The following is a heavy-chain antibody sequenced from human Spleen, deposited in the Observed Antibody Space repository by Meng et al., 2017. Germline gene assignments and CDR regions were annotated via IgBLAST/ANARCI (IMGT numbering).Heavy chain of an antibody. J-gene: IGHJ4*02. Sequence: GESLKISCAASGFTFSSYWMTWVRQAPGKGLEWVANIKEDGSERYSVDSVKGRFTISRDNAKNSLYLQMNSLRAEDTAVYYCARDGRWLQLLDYWGQGTLVTVSS. CDR3: ARDGRWLQLLDY. CDR2: IKEDGSER. D-gene: IGHD5-24*01. V-gene: IGHV3-7*01. CDR1: GFTFSSYW.